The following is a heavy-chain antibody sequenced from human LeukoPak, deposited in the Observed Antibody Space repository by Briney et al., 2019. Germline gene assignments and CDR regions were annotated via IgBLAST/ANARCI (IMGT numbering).Heavy chain of an antibody. CDR1: GFTFSSYE. CDR2: ISSSGSTL. J-gene: IGHJ6*04. CDR3: AELGITMIGGV. V-gene: IGHV3-48*03. Sequence: GGSLRLSCAASGFTFSSYEMNLVRQAPGKGLEWVSYISSSGSTLYYADSVKGRFTISRDNAKNSLYLQMNSLRAEDTAVYCCAELGITMIGGVWGKGTTVTISS. D-gene: IGHD3-10*02.